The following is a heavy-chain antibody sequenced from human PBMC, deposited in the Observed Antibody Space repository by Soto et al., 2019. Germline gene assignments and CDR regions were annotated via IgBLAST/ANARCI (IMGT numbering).Heavy chain of an antibody. V-gene: IGHV3-30*18. CDR3: AKRVVPAAMGGYYGMDV. Sequence: QVQLVESGGGVVQPGRSLRLSCAASGFTFSSYGMHWVRQAPGKGLEWVAVISYDGSNKYYADSVKGRFTISRDNSKNTLYLQMNSLRAEDTAVYYCAKRVVPAAMGGYYGMDVWGQWTTVTVSS. J-gene: IGHJ6*02. D-gene: IGHD2-2*01. CDR2: ISYDGSNK. CDR1: GFTFSSYG.